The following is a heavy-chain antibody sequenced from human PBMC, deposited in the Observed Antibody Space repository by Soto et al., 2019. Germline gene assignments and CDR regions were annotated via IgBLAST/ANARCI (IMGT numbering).Heavy chain of an antibody. D-gene: IGHD3-10*01. V-gene: IGHV1-18*01. CDR3: ARDLDGSGGYYTNY. J-gene: IGHJ4*02. CDR1: GYTFSSIG. CDR2: ISPHKDDT. Sequence: ASVKVSCKTSGYTFSSIGISWVRQAPGQGLEWMGWISPHKDDTYYAQRLQGRVTMTTDTSTSTAYMELRSLRSDDTAVYFWARDLDGSGGYYTNYWGQGTLVTVSS.